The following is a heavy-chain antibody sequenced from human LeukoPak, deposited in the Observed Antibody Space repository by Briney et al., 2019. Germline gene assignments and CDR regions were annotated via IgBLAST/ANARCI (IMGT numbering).Heavy chain of an antibody. J-gene: IGHJ4*02. D-gene: IGHD5-18*01. CDR3: AREGGYSYGYGDY. CDR2: ISYDGSNK. V-gene: IGHV3-30*04. CDR1: GFTFSSYA. Sequence: GGSLRLSCAASGFTFSSYAMHWVRQAPGKGLEWVAVISYDGSNKYYADSVKGRSTISRDNSKNTLYLQMNSLRAEDTAVYYCAREGGYSYGYGDYWSQGTLVTVSS.